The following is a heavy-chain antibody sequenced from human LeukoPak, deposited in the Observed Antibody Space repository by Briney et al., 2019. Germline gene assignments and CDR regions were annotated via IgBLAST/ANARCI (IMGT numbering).Heavy chain of an antibody. Sequence: GGSLRLSCAASGFTFSSYAMHWVRQAAGKGLEWVAVISYDGSNKYYADSVKGRFTISRDNSKNTLYLQMNSLRAEDTAVYYCARAHIVVVPFYGMDVWGQGTTVTVSS. D-gene: IGHD2-2*01. CDR3: ARAHIVVVPFYGMDV. CDR1: GFTFSSYA. CDR2: ISYDGSNK. J-gene: IGHJ6*02. V-gene: IGHV3-30-3*01.